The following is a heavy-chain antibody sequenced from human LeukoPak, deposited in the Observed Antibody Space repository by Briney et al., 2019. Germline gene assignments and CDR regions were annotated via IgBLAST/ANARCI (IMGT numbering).Heavy chain of an antibody. D-gene: IGHD6-19*01. V-gene: IGHV1-69*06. CDR1: GGTFSSYA. CDR3: ARGGVQWPDKNEPYYFDY. Sequence: SVKVSCKASGGTFSSYAISWVRQAPGQGLEWMGGIIPIFGTANYAQKFQGRVTITADKSTSTAYMELSSLRSEDTAVYYCARGGVQWPDKNEPYYFDYWGQGTLVTVSS. J-gene: IGHJ4*02. CDR2: IIPIFGTA.